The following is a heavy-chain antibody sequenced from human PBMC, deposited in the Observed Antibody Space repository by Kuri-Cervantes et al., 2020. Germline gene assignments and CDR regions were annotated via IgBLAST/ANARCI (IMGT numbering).Heavy chain of an antibody. CDR3: ARGRPLYASRPFDH. CDR1: GYTFTTYY. J-gene: IGHJ5*02. D-gene: IGHD3-16*01. Sequence: ASVKVSCKASGYTFTTYYMHWVRQAPGQGLEWMGIINPSGGSTSYAQKLQGRVTMTSDTSTSTVYMELNSLRSEDTAVYYCARGRPLYASRPFDHWGQGTLVTVSS. V-gene: IGHV1-46*04. CDR2: INPSGGST.